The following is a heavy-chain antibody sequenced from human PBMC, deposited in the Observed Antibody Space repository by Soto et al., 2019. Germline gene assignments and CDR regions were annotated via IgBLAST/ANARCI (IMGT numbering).Heavy chain of an antibody. Sequence: GGSLRLSCAASGFTFSNAWMSWVRQAPGKGLEWVGRIKSKTDGGTTDYDEPEKGRITISRDESKKKKYLQMKNLKTEDTAVYYCTTEPYYYDSSGLDYWGQGT. J-gene: IGHJ4*02. CDR3: TTEPYYYDSSGLDY. CDR1: GFTFSNAW. CDR2: IKSKTDGGTT. V-gene: IGHV3-15*01. D-gene: IGHD3-22*01.